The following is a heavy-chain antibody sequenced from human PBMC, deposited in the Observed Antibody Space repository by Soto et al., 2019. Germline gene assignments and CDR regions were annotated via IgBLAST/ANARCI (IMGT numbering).Heavy chain of an antibody. V-gene: IGHV1-18*01. J-gene: IGHJ4*02. D-gene: IGHD3-22*01. Sequence: ASVKVSCKASGYTFTSYGISWVRQAPGQGLEWMGWISAYNGNTNYAQKLQGRVTMTTDTSTSTAYMELRSLRSDDTAVYYCARGGSYYDSSGPSDYWGQGTLVTSPQ. CDR3: ARGGSYYDSSGPSDY. CDR2: ISAYNGNT. CDR1: GYTFTSYG.